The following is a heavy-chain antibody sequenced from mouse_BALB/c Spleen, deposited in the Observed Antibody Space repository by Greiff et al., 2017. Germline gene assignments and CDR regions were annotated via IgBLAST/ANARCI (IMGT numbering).Heavy chain of an antibody. J-gene: IGHJ4*01. CDR1: GFSLTSYG. CDR2: IWAGGST. D-gene: IGHD1-1*01. Sequence: VQLKESGPGLVAPSQSLSITCTVSGFSLTSYGVHWVRQPPGKGLEWLGVIWAGGSTNYNSALMSRLSISKDNSKSQVFLKMNSLQTDDTAMYYCARDQIYYYGSEAMDYWGQGTSVTVSS. CDR3: ARDQIYYYGSEAMDY. V-gene: IGHV2-9*02.